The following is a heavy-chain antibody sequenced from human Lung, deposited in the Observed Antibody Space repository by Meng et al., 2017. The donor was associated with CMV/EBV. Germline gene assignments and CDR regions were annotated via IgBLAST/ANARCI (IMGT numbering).Heavy chain of an antibody. V-gene: IGHV3-7*01. CDR3: VPHDCAMDV. CDR1: GFTFRNYW. Sequence: GESLKISCAASGFTFRNYWMSWVRQAPGKGLEWVDNIKGDGSDKGYVDSVKGRFTISRDNARNSLYMEMNSLRAEDTAVYYCVPHDCAMDVWGQGTTVTVSS. CDR2: IKGDGSDK. J-gene: IGHJ6*02.